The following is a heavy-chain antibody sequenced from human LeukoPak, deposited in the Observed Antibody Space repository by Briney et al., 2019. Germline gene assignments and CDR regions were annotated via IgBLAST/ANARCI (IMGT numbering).Heavy chain of an antibody. V-gene: IGHV3-30*02. CDR2: IRYDGVNA. D-gene: IGHD3-3*01. J-gene: IGHJ4*02. CDR1: GFTFSSYG. Sequence: PGGSLLLSCAASGFTFSSYGMHWVRQARGKGLEWVAYIRYDGVNAYYADSVKGRFTVSRDLSKHTLYLQMNSLRAEDTAVYYCAKDRGVFGVAYSLDYWGQGTLVTVSS. CDR3: AKDRGVFGVAYSLDY.